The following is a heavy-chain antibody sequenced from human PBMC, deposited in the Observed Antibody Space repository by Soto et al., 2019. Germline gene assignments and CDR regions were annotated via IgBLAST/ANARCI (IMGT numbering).Heavy chain of an antibody. CDR2: INHSGST. J-gene: IGHJ4*02. CDR3: ARLNSSGYRLFDY. Sequence: SETLCLTCAVYGGSFSGYYWSWIRQPPGKGLEWIGEINHSGSTNYNPSLKSRVTISVDTSKNQFSLKLSSVTAADTAVYYCARLNSSGYRLFDYWGPGTLVTVSS. V-gene: IGHV4-34*01. D-gene: IGHD3-22*01. CDR1: GGSFSGYY.